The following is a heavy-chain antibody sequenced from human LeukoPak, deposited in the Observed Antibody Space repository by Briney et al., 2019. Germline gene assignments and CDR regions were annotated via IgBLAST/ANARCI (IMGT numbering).Heavy chain of an antibody. Sequence: PGGSLRLSCAASGFTVSSNYMSWVRQAPGKGLEWVSVIYSGGSTYYADSVKGRFTISRDNSKNTLYLQMNSLRAEDTAVYYCARVGLFSSSWYSVAYYFDYWGQGTLVTVSS. CDR1: GFTVSSNY. CDR2: IYSGGST. CDR3: ARVGLFSSSWYSVAYYFDY. J-gene: IGHJ4*02. D-gene: IGHD6-13*01. V-gene: IGHV3-53*01.